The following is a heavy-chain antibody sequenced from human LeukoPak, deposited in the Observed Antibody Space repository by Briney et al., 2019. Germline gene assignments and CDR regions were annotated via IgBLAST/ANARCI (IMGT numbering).Heavy chain of an antibody. CDR1: GFTFSSYA. V-gene: IGHV3-23*01. D-gene: IGHD2-15*01. CDR3: ARVPSDIVVVEPATPDF. Sequence: GGSLRLSCAASGFTFSSYAMSWVRQAPGKGLEWVSVISGSGSRTYYADSVKGRFTISRDNSKNTLYLQMNSLRAEDTAVYYCARVPSDIVVVEPATPDFWGQGTLVTVSS. CDR2: ISGSGSRT. J-gene: IGHJ4*02.